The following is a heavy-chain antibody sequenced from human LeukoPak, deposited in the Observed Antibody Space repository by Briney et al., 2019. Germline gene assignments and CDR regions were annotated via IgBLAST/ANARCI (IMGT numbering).Heavy chain of an antibody. J-gene: IGHJ3*02. CDR1: GYTFTSYG. Sequence: ASVKVSCKASGYTFTSYGISWVRQAPGQGLEWMGWISAYNGHTNYAQELQGRVTMTTDTSTSTAHMELRSLRSDDTAVYYCARGGRWELPRPYAFDIWGQGTMVTVSS. CDR3: ARGGRWELPRPYAFDI. CDR2: ISAYNGHT. V-gene: IGHV1-18*01. D-gene: IGHD1-26*01.